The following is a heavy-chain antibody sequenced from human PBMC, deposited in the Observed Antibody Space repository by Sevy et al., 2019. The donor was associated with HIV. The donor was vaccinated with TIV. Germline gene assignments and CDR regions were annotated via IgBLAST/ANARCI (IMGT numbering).Heavy chain of an antibody. Sequence: GGSLRLSCVASGFIFRDRYMSWIRQAPGKGLEWVSFISSRSSEINYADSVNGRFTVSRDNAKNSLYLQMNSLRAEDTAVYYCAGDFMPVASAGTGALGVWGQGTAVTVSS. J-gene: IGHJ6*02. CDR3: AGDFMPVASAGTGALGV. CDR1: GFIFRDRY. D-gene: IGHD6-13*01. V-gene: IGHV3-11*05. CDR2: ISSRSSEI.